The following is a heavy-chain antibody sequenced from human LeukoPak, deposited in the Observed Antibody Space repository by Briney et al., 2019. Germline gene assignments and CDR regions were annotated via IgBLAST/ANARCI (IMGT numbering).Heavy chain of an antibody. CDR2: ISESADRT. J-gene: IGHJ4*02. CDR1: GFTISTYV. Sequence: GGSLRLSCAASGFTISTYVMNWISQAPGKGLEWVSSISESADRTFYADSVKGRFTISRDSSKNTIHLEMSSLRVEDTAVYYCARGDGSGWPLDKWGQGTLVTVSS. D-gene: IGHD6-19*01. CDR3: ARGDGSGWPLDK. V-gene: IGHV3-23*01.